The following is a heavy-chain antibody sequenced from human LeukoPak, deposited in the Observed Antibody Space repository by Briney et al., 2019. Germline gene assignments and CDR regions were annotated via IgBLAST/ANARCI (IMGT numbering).Heavy chain of an antibody. CDR2: IYSGGNT. D-gene: IGHD5-24*01. J-gene: IGHJ3*02. CDR1: GFTVSSNY. CDR3: ARGDGYNNSFDI. V-gene: IGHV3-53*01. Sequence: GGSLRLSCAASGFTVSSNYMSWVRQAPGKGLEWVSVIYSGGNTYYAESVRGRFTVSRDNSKSTLYLQMNSLRAEDTAVYHCARGDGYNNSFDIWGQGTMVTVSS.